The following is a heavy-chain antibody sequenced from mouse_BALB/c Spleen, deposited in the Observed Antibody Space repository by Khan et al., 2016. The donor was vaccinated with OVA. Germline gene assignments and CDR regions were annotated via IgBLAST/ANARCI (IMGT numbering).Heavy chain of an antibody. CDR2: IDPTTGYT. D-gene: IGHD1-1*01. CDR1: GYTFTNYW. V-gene: IGHV1-7*01. CDR3: TSYGSTYTWFGY. J-gene: IGHJ3*01. Sequence: QVQLQQSGAELAKPGASVKMSCKASGYTFTNYWMHWVKQRPGQSLEWIGYIDPTTGYTEYKQKFKDKATLTADKSSSTAYMQLSSLTSEASAVYDCTSYGSTYTWFGYWGQGTLVTVSA.